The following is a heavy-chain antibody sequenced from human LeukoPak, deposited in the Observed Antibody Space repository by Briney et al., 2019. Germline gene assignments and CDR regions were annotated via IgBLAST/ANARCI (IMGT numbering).Heavy chain of an antibody. CDR2: IKQDGSEK. CDR3: ARSGATPYYYYYGMDV. Sequence: ASPRLSCAASGFTFSSYWMSWVRQAPGKGLEWVANIKQDGSEKYYVDSVKGRFTISRDNAKNSLYLQRNSLRAEDTAVYYCARSGATPYYYYYGMDVWGQGTTVTVSS. V-gene: IGHV3-7*01. D-gene: IGHD1-26*01. CDR1: GFTFSSYW. J-gene: IGHJ6*02.